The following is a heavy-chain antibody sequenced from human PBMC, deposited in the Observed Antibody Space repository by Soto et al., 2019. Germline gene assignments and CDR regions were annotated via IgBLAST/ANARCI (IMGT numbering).Heavy chain of an antibody. D-gene: IGHD1-26*01. CDR1: GFIFSDYE. CDR2: ISSTGSTI. J-gene: IGHJ4*02. CDR3: ATELENLSPSG. Sequence: GGSLRLSCGASGFIFSDYEMNWVRQAPGRGLEWVSYISSTGSTIYYADSVKGRFTISRDNAKNSLYLQMNSLRAEDTAVYYCATELENLSPSGWGQGTLVTVSS. V-gene: IGHV3-48*03.